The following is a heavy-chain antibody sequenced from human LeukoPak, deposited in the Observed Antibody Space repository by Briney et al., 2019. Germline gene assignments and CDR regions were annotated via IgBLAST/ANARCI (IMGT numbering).Heavy chain of an antibody. D-gene: IGHD5-24*01. CDR1: GFTVSSNY. V-gene: IGHV3-66*02. Sequence: GGSLRLSCAASGFTVSSNYMSWVRQAPEKGLEWVSVIYSGGSTYYADSVKGRFTISRDNSKNTLYLQMNSLRAEDTAVYYCARDRVEMATISYYYYGMDVWGQGTTVTVSS. CDR2: IYSGGST. J-gene: IGHJ6*02. CDR3: ARDRVEMATISYYYYGMDV.